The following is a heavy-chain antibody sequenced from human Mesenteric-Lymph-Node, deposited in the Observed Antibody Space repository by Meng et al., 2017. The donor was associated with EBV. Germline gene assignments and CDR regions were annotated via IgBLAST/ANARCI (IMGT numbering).Heavy chain of an antibody. CDR1: GDSVSSGNNY. CDR2: IYFTGST. V-gene: IGHV4-61*01. CDR3: AREGTTVTRWFDP. J-gene: IGHJ5*02. D-gene: IGHD4-11*01. Sequence: QVQMKEAGPGLVKPSETLSLHCNVSGDSVSSGNNYWSWIRQSPGRGLEWIGNIYFTGSTFYNPALKSRVTISGDTSKNQFSLKLTSVTAADTAVYYCAREGTTVTRWFDPWGPGTLVTVSS.